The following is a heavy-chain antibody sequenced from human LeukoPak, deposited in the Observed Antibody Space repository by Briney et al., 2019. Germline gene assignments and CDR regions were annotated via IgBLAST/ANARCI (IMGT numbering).Heavy chain of an antibody. V-gene: IGHV3-23*01. D-gene: IGHD6-19*01. CDR1: GFAFSSQA. Sequence: SGGSLRLSCAASGFAFSSQAMGWVRQAPGKGLEWVSVISDSGSITYYADSVKGRFTISRDNSKNTLFLQMSSLRAEDTAVYYCAKDARRTSGWYFFDYWGRRTLVTVSS. CDR2: ISDSGSIT. CDR3: AKDARRTSGWYFFDY. J-gene: IGHJ4*02.